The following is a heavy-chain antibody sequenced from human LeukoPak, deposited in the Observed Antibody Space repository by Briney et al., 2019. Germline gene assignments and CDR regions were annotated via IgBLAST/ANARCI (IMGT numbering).Heavy chain of an antibody. J-gene: IGHJ4*02. CDR1: GCTFSSYG. V-gene: IGHV3-23*01. CDR2: ISGSGGST. CDR3: ATEVVVVAASTPGSDY. D-gene: IGHD2-15*01. Sequence: GGSLRLSCAASGCTFSSYGMSWVRQAPGKGLEWVSAISGSGGSTYYADSVKGRFTISRDNSKNTLYLQMNSLRAEDTAVYYCATEVVVVAASTPGSDYWGQGTLVTVSS.